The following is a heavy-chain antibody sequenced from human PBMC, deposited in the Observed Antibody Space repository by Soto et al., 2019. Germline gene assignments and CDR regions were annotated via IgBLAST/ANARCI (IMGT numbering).Heavy chain of an antibody. D-gene: IGHD1-26*01. V-gene: IGHV1-69*13. J-gene: IGHJ6*02. CDR3: AADKVGATRKTQNYYYYGMDV. Sequence: SVKVSCKASGGTFSSYAISWVRQAPGQGLEWMGGIIPIFGTANYAQKFQGRVTITADESTSTAYMELSSLRSEDTAVYYCAADKVGATRKTQNYYYYGMDVWGQGTTVTVSS. CDR2: IIPIFGTA. CDR1: GGTFSSYA.